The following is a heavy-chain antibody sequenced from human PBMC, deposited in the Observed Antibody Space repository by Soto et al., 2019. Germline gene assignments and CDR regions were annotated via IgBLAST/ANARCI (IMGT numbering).Heavy chain of an antibody. J-gene: IGHJ4*02. CDR3: ARGRYGDY. CDR2: ISAHNGNT. D-gene: IGHD4-17*01. Sequence: QAHLVQSGPEVKKPGASVKVSCKGSSNIFTSYGIAWVRQAPGQGLEWMGWISAHNGNTEYAQKFQGRVTVTRDTSTSTAYLELRSLRSDDTALYYCARGRYGDYWGQGALVTVSS. V-gene: IGHV1-18*01. CDR1: SNIFTSYG.